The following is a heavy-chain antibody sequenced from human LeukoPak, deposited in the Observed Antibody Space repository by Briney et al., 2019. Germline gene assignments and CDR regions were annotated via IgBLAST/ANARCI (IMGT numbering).Heavy chain of an antibody. Sequence: PGGSLRLSCAASGFTFSSYSMNWVRQAPGKGLEWVSSISSSSSYIYYADSVKGRFTISRDNAKNSLYLQMNSLRAEDTAVYYCARGIRGAYGDYDAEFDYWGQGTLVTVSS. CDR1: GFTFSSYS. V-gene: IGHV3-21*01. CDR2: ISSSSSYI. J-gene: IGHJ4*02. D-gene: IGHD4-17*01. CDR3: ARGIRGAYGDYDAEFDY.